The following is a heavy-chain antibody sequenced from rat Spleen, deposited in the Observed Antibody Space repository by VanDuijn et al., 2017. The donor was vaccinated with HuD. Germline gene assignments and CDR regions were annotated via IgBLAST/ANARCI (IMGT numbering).Heavy chain of an antibody. J-gene: IGHJ2*01. Sequence: QVHLKESGPGLVQSSQTLSLTCTVSGFSLTNYHVSWVRQPPGKGLEWMGAIWSGGSTDYSSALKSRLSISRDTSKSQVLLKMNSLQTEDTATYYCARVGYSSYIRYFDYWGQGVMVTVSS. CDR1: GFSLTNYH. CDR2: IWSGGST. CDR3: ARVGYSSYIRYFDY. V-gene: IGHV2-15*01. D-gene: IGHD1-2*01.